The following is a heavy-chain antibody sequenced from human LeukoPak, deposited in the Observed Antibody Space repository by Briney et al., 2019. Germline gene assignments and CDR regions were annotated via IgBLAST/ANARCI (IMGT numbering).Heavy chain of an antibody. V-gene: IGHV1-46*01. J-gene: IGHJ4*02. CDR3: ARDREEGYNSYYFDS. CDR1: GYTFTDYY. CDR2: INPSGGST. D-gene: IGHD5-24*01. Sequence: ASVKVSCKASGYTFTDYYMHWVRQAPGQGLEWMGIINPSGGSTGYAQKFQGRFTMTRDTSTTTVYMELSSLRSEDTAVYYCARDREEGYNSYYFDSWGQGTLVIVSS.